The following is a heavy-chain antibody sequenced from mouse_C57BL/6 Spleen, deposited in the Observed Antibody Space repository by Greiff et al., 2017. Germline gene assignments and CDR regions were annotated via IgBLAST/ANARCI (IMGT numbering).Heavy chain of an antibody. J-gene: IGHJ4*01. V-gene: IGHV5-17*01. CDR2: ISSGSSTI. CDR3: ARIATRYAMDY. CDR1: GFTFSDYG. D-gene: IGHD1-1*01. Sequence: EVQVVESGGGLVKPGGSLKLSCAASGFTFSDYGMHWVRQAPEKGLEWVAYISSGSSTIYYADTVKGRFTISRDNAKNTLFLQMTSLRSEDTAMYYCARIATRYAMDYWGQGTSVTVSS.